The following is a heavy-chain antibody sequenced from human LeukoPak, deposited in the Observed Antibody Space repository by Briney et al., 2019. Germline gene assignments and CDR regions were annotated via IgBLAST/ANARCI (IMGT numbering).Heavy chain of an antibody. J-gene: IGHJ4*02. V-gene: IGHV3-30*02. CDR1: GFTFSSYG. CDR2: IWYDGSNK. Sequence: GGSLRLSCAASGFTFSSYGMHWVRQAPGKGLEWVAVIWYDGSNKYYADSVKGRFTISRDNGKDTLYLQMNSLRAEDTAVYCCAKAPGSSGYYGPFDYWGQGSLVTVSS. D-gene: IGHD3-22*01. CDR3: AKAPGSSGYYGPFDY.